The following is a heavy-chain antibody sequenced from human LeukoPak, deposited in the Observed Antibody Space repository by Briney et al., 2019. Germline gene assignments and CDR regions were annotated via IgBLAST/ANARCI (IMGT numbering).Heavy chain of an antibody. V-gene: IGHV3-30*03. J-gene: IGHJ4*02. CDR3: VIVVTKDFDY. CDR1: GFTFSSYG. Sequence: PGRSLRFSCAASGFTFSSYGMHWVRQAPGKGLEWVAVISYDGSNKYYADSVKGRFTISRDNSKNTLYLQMNSLRAEDTAVYYCVIVVTKDFDYWRQGSLVTVSS. D-gene: IGHD2-21*02. CDR2: ISYDGSNK.